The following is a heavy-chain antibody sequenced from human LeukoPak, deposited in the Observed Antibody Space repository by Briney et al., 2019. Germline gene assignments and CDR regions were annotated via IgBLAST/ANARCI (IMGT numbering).Heavy chain of an antibody. Sequence: SETLSLTCAVYGGSFSGYYWSWIRQPPGKGLEWIGEINHSGSTTYNPSLKSRVTISVDTSKNQFSLKLSSVTAADTAVYYCARGHRGTGGYCSSTSCWNYYYMDVWGKGTTVTVSS. V-gene: IGHV4-34*01. CDR2: INHSGST. CDR1: GGSFSGYY. D-gene: IGHD2-2*01. J-gene: IGHJ6*03. CDR3: ARGHRGTGGYCSSTSCWNYYYMDV.